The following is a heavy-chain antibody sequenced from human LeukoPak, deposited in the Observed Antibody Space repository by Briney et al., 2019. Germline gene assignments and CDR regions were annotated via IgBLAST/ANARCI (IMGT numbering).Heavy chain of an antibody. J-gene: IGHJ4*02. CDR2: ISAYNGNT. CDR1: GYTFTSYS. Sequence: ASVKVFCRASGYTFTSYSVAWVRQAPGQGLEWMGWISAYNGNTNFAQKLQGRVTMTTDTSTSTAYMELRSLRSDDTAVYYCARGGPSLDSSGYSRLWGQGTLVTVSS. CDR3: ARGGPSLDSSGYSRL. D-gene: IGHD3-22*01. V-gene: IGHV1-18*01.